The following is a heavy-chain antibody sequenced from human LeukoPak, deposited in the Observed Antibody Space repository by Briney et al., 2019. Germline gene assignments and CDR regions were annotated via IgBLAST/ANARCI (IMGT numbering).Heavy chain of an antibody. CDR2: IYYSGST. J-gene: IGHJ6*03. Sequence: SETLSLTYTVSGYSISSGYYWGWIRQPPGEGLEWIGSIYYSGSTYYNPSLKSRVTISVDKSKNQFSLKLNSVTAADTAVYYCAKKDYYYMDVWGKGTTVTVSS. CDR1: GYSISSGYY. CDR3: AKKDYYYMDV. V-gene: IGHV4-38-2*02.